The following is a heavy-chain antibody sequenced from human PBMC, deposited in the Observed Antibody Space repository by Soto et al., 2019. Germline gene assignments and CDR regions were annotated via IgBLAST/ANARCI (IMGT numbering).Heavy chain of an antibody. CDR1: GFTFSRYV. CDR3: AKDRGFGVVIKPELDY. V-gene: IGHV3-30*18. Sequence: QVQLVESGGGVVQPGRSLRLSCAASGFTFSRYVMHWVRQAPGKGLEWVAVISYEGSNKYYADSVKGRFTISRDNSKNTLYLQMSSLRAEDTAVYYCAKDRGFGVVIKPELDYWGQGTVVTVSS. J-gene: IGHJ4*02. CDR2: ISYEGSNK. D-gene: IGHD3-3*01.